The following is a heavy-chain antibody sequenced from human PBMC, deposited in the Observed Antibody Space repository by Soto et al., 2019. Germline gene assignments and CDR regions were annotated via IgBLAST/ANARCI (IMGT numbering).Heavy chain of an antibody. CDR2: ISGSGGST. CDR3: ESRSNYDFDM. V-gene: IGHV3-23*01. CDR1: GFTFSSYG. J-gene: IGHJ3*02. Sequence: EVQLLESGGGLVQPGGSLRLSCAASGFTFSSYGMSWVRQAPGKGLEWVSTISGSGGSTYYADSVKGRFTISRDNSKNTLYLQMTSLRAEDTALYYCESRSNYDFDMWGQGTMVTVSS.